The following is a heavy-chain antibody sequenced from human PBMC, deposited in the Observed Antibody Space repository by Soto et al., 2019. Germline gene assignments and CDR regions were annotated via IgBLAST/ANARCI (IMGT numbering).Heavy chain of an antibody. CDR3: AKVRYSSPMGYYYGMDV. V-gene: IGHV1-69*01. J-gene: IGHJ6*02. CDR1: GVTFSKFI. Sequence: QVQLEQSGGEVKKPGSSVKVSCKASGVTFSKFIMTWVRRAPGLGLEWVGGIIPIFGTANYAQKFQGRVTITADESTSTSYMEVNNLRSEDTAVYYCAKVRYSSPMGYYYGMDVWGQGTTVTVSS. D-gene: IGHD6-19*01. CDR2: IIPIFGTA.